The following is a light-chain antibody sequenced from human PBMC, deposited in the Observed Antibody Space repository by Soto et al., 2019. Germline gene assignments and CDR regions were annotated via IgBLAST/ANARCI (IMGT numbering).Light chain of an antibody. J-gene: IGLJ2*01. CDR3: ASYTGSSTLV. V-gene: IGLV2-14*01. CDR1: SNDVGGYNY. CDR2: EVR. Sequence: QSVLAQPASVSGSPGQSITISCTGTSNDVGGYNYVCWYQQIPGKAPKLMIYEVRKRPSGISNRFSGSKSGNTASLTISGLQAEDEADYYCASYTGSSTLVFGAGTKLTVL.